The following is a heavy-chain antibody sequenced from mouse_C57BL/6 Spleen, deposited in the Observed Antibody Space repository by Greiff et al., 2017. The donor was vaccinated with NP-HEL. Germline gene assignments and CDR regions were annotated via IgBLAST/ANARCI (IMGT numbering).Heavy chain of an antibody. CDR2: INPSDGYT. CDR1: GYTFTSYW. Sequence: VQLQQPGAELVKPGASVKVSCKASGYTFTSYWMHWVKQRPGQGLEWIGRINPSDGYTNYNQKFKGKATLTVDKSSSTAYMQLSSLISEDAAVDYCAIGGSSPSYWYFDVWGTGTTVTVSS. CDR3: AIGGSSPSYWYFDV. J-gene: IGHJ1*03. V-gene: IGHV1-74*01. D-gene: IGHD1-1*01.